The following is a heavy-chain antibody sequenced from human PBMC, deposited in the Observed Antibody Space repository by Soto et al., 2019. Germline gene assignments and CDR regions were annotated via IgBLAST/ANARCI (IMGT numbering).Heavy chain of an antibody. CDR1: GGTFSSYA. Sequence: GASVKVSCKASGGTFSSYAISWVRQAPGQGLEWMGGIIPIFGTANYAQKFQGRVTITADESTSTAYMELSSLRSEDTAVYYCARTCYDDYLHGYLYLPARGTPVPVS. D-gene: IGHD4-17*01. J-gene: IGHJ2*01. V-gene: IGHV1-69*13. CDR2: IIPIFGTA. CDR3: ARTCYDDYLHGYLYL.